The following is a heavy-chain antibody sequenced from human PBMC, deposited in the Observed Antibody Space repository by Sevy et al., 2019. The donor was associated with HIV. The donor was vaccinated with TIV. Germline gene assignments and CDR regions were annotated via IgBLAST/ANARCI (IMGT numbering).Heavy chain of an antibody. Sequence: RGSLRLSCAASGFTFTDYYMSWIRQAPGKGLEWLSYISSSGDTIQYADSVKGRFTISRDNAKNSLSLQMNSLRAEDTAVYYCARESRTRFTDCWGQGTLVTVSS. CDR2: ISSSGDTI. V-gene: IGHV3-11*01. J-gene: IGHJ4*02. CDR3: ARESRTRFTDC. D-gene: IGHD2-2*01. CDR1: GFTFTDYY.